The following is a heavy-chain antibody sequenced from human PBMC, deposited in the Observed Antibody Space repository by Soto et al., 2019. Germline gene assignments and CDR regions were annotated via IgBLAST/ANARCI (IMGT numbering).Heavy chain of an antibody. D-gene: IGHD3-10*01. J-gene: IGHJ6*04. V-gene: IGHV3-21*01. CDR1: GFTFSSYS. Sequence: GGSLRLSCAASGFTFSSYSMNWVRQAPGKGLEWVSSISSSSSYIYYADSVKGRFTISRDNSKNTLYLQMNSLRAEDTAVYYCAEQKYGSGYYYGMHVWGKETRVTLA. CDR2: ISSSSSYI. CDR3: AEQKYGSGYYYGMHV.